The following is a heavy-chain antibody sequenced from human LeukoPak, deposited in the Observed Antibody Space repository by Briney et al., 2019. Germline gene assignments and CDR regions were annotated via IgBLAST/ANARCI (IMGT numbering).Heavy chain of an antibody. CDR1: GFAFSSYW. CDR3: ASLGYCSVSSCFYGMDV. V-gene: IGHV3-7*05. D-gene: IGHD2-15*01. J-gene: IGHJ6*02. Sequence: PGGSLRLSCTASGFAFSSYWMSWVRQAPGKGLEWVANIKEDGREKYYVDSVKGRFTISRDNAKNSLYLQMNSLRAEDTAVYYCASLGYCSVSSCFYGMDVWGQGTTVTVSS. CDR2: IKEDGREK.